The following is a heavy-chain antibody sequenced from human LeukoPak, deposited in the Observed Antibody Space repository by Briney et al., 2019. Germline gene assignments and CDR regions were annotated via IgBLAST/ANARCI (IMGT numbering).Heavy chain of an antibody. CDR2: IIPIFGTA. V-gene: IGHV1-69*06. CDR3: AREGSWYYFDY. J-gene: IGHJ4*02. Sequence: GASVKVSCKASGYTFTSYGISWVRQAPGQGLECMGGIIPIFGTANYAQKFRGRVTITADKSTRTAYMELSSLRSEDTAVYYCAREGSWYYFDYWGQGTLVTVSS. CDR1: GYTFTSYG. D-gene: IGHD6-13*01.